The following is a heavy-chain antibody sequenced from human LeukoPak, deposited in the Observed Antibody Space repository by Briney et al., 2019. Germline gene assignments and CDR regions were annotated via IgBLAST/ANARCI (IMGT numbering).Heavy chain of an antibody. CDR3: AKTKSTPLPDY. CDR2: INSDGSST. J-gene: IGHJ4*02. D-gene: IGHD5/OR15-5a*01. V-gene: IGHV3-74*01. Sequence: GGSLRLSCAASGFTFSSYWMHWVRQAPGKGLVWVSRINSDGSSTSYADSVKGRFTISRDNAKNALYLQMNSLRAEDTAVYYCAKTKSTPLPDYWGQGTLVTVSS. CDR1: GFTFSSYW.